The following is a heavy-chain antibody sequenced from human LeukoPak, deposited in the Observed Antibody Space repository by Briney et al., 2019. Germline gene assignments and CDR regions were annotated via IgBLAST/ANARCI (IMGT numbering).Heavy chain of an antibody. CDR1: GGSFSGYY. CDR3: ARTATLYYMDV. J-gene: IGHJ6*03. D-gene: IGHD5-12*01. Sequence: SETLSLTCAVYGGSFSGYYWSWIRQPPGKGLEWIGEINHSGSTNYNPSLKSRVTISVDTSKNQFSLKLSSVTAADTAVYYCARTATLYYMDVWGKGTTVTVSS. CDR2: INHSGST. V-gene: IGHV4-34*01.